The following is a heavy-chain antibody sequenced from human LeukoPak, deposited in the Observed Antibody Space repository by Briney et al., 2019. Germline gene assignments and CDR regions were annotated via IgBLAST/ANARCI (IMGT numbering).Heavy chain of an antibody. V-gene: IGHV1-8*02. D-gene: IGHD1-14*01. CDR3: ARATGEPNWFDP. Sequence: ASVKVSCKSSGYTFTSYGITWLRQAPGLGLEWMGWMNPNSGNAGYAQKFQGRVTMTRNTSISTAYMELSSLRSEDTAVYYCARATGEPNWFDPWGQGTLVTVSS. CDR1: GYTFTSYG. J-gene: IGHJ5*02. CDR2: MNPNSGNA.